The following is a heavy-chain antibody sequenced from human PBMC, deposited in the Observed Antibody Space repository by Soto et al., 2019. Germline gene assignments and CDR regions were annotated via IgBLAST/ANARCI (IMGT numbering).Heavy chain of an antibody. V-gene: IGHV4-4*02. CDR1: GGSISSSNW. D-gene: IGHD3-10*01. CDR3: ERGDYDYGMDF. CDR2: FYHRGST. Sequence: SETLSLTCAVSGGSISSSNWWSWVRQHPGKRLEWIGEFYHRGSTNYNTSLKIRVTISVDKSKNQFSLKLSSVTAADTAVYYCERGDYDYGMDFWGQGTPVTVSS. J-gene: IGHJ6*02.